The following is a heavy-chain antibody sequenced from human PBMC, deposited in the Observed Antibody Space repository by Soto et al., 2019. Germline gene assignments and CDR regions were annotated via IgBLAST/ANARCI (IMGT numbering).Heavy chain of an antibody. D-gene: IGHD6-13*01. Sequence: QVQLQESGPGLVKPSETLSLTCSVSGGSISSYYWGWIRQPPGKGLEWIGHIYYSGGTSYNPSLKGRITISVDTSKNQFSLKLSPVTAADMAVYYCARDSAAGTGDYDHWGQGILVTVSS. CDR1: GGSISSYY. J-gene: IGHJ4*02. CDR2: IYYSGGT. CDR3: ARDSAAGTGDYDH. V-gene: IGHV4-59*01.